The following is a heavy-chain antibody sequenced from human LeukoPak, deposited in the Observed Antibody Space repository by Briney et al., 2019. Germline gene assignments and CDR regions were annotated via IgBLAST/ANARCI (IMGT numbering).Heavy chain of an antibody. Sequence: PSETLSLTCTVSGGSISSYYWSWIRQPPGKGLEWIGYIYYSGSTNYNPSLKSRVTISVDTSKNQFSLKLSSVTAADTAVYYCARVGCYDSSGSPDAFDIWGQGTMVTVSS. CDR2: IYYSGST. CDR3: ARVGCYDSSGSPDAFDI. CDR1: GGSISSYY. V-gene: IGHV4-59*01. D-gene: IGHD3-22*01. J-gene: IGHJ3*02.